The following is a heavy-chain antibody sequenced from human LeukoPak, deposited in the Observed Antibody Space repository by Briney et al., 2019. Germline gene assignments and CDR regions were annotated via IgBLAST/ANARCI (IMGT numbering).Heavy chain of an antibody. CDR3: ARQVGGPGPFDI. Sequence: SETLSLTCSVSGASVSGGSYYWNWIRQSPGKGLEWIGYIYYSGKTDYNPSLMSRVTLSVDTSKNQFSLKLNSMTAADTALYYCARQVGGPGPFDIWGQGTKVTVSS. D-gene: IGHD3-10*01. J-gene: IGHJ3*02. CDR1: GASVSGGSYY. V-gene: IGHV4-61*01. CDR2: IYYSGKT.